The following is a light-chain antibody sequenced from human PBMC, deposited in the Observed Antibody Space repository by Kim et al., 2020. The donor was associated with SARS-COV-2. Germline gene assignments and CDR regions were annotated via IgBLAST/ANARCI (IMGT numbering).Light chain of an antibody. V-gene: IGKV1-6*01. CDR2: AAS. Sequence: SASKGDRVTITCRASQDMRNDLGWYQQKPGKAHELLIYAASSLQSGAPSRFAGSGSGTDFTLTISSVQPEDFATYYCLQDYNYPYTFGQGTKLEI. J-gene: IGKJ2*01. CDR1: QDMRND. CDR3: LQDYNYPYT.